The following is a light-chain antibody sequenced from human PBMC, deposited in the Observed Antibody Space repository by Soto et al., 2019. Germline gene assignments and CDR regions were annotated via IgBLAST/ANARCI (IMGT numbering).Light chain of an antibody. CDR2: GAS. CDR1: QSVSSN. J-gene: IGKJ5*01. CDR3: QQYKNWPL. Sequence: EIVMTQSPAPPSVSPGERATLSRRASQSVSSNLAWYQQKPGQAPRLLLYGASTRATGIPVRFSGSGFGTEFTLTIRSLKSEDFAVDYCQQYKNWPLFGQGTRLEIK. V-gene: IGKV3-15*01.